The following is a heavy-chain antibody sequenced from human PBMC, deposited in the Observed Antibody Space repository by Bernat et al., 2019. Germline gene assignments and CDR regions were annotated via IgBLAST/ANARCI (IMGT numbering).Heavy chain of an antibody. CDR1: GFTFDDYA. V-gene: IGHV3-9*01. D-gene: IGHD6-6*01. CDR2: ISWNSDKI. CDR3: AKDKYSSSSEEGFFDY. J-gene: IGHJ4*02. Sequence: EVQLVESGGGLVQPERSLRLSCAASGFTFDDYAMHWVRQAPGKGLEWVSGISWNSDKIDYADSVKGRFNISRDNAKKSLYLQMNSLRVEDTALYYCAKDKYSSSSEEGFFDYWGQGTLVTVSS.